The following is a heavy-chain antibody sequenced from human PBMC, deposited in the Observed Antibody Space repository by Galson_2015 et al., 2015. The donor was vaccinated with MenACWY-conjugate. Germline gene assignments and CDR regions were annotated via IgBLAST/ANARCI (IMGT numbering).Heavy chain of an antibody. CDR2: ISYDGSNK. J-gene: IGHJ4*02. V-gene: IGHV3-30*04. Sequence: SLRLSCAASGFTFSSYAMHWVRQAPGKGLEWVAVISYDGSNKYYADSVKGRFTISRDNSKNTLYLQMNSLRAEDTAVYYCARDSSSSAKPPHSYYYDSSGYYNFDYWGQGTLVTVSS. CDR3: ARDSSSSAKPPHSYYYDSSGYYNFDY. D-gene: IGHD3-22*01. CDR1: GFTFSSYA.